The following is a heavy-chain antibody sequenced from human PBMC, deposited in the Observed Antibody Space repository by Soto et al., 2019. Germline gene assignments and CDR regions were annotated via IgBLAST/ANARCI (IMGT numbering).Heavy chain of an antibody. J-gene: IGHJ6*02. CDR2: TVPMFGTA. V-gene: IGHV1-69*06. Sequence: QVQLEQSGAEVKKAGSSVKVSCKASGGRFRSHGINWVRQAPGQGIEWMGVTVPMFGTANYAQKFQGRVTITADTSTSTAYMELSSLRAEDTAVYYCARSLDVGALYYGMDVWVQGTSVTVSS. D-gene: IGHD1-26*01. CDR1: GGRFRSHG. CDR3: ARSLDVGALYYGMDV.